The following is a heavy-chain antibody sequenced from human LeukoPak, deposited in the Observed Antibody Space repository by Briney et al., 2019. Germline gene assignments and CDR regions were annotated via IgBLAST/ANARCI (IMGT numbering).Heavy chain of an antibody. J-gene: IGHJ5*01. CDR3: AKDPDDYGYDF. CDR2: IRRDGRSK. V-gene: IGHV3-30*02. Sequence: GGSLRLSCAASGFTFTDFGMHWVRQAPGKGLDWVSHIRRDGRSKFYAESVKGRFTISRDNSKNTLYLQMNSLRAEDTAVYYCAKDPDDYGYDFWGQGILVTVST. CDR1: GFTFTDFG. D-gene: IGHD4/OR15-4a*01.